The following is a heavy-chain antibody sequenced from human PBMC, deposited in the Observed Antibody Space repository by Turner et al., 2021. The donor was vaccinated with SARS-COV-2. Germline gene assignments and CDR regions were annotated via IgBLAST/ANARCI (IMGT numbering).Heavy chain of an antibody. CDR2: VYYSRTT. V-gene: IGHV4-39*01. Sequence: QLRSQESGPGLVKPSETLSLTGTVSGDSVHSKASYWGRIRQTPGKGLEWFGSVYYSRTTYYQPSLKSRFTISVDTSNIQCSMKLASVTAADTAVYFCVRVSESFELCSGGYCPCFPNLGQGILVTVSS. J-gene: IGHJ4*02. CDR1: GDSVHSKASY. CDR3: VRVSESFELCSGGYCPCFPN. D-gene: IGHD2-21*02.